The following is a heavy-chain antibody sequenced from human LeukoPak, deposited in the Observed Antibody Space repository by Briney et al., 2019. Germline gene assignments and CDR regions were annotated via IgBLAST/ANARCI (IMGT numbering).Heavy chain of an antibody. CDR1: GGSFSGYY. Sequence: SETLSLTCAVYGGSFSGYYWRWIRQPPGKGLEWIGEINHSGSTNYNPSLKSRVTISVDTSKNQFSLKLSSVTAADTAVYYCARGGVVVPAASFSYYYYYGMDVWGQGTTVTVSS. V-gene: IGHV4-34*01. J-gene: IGHJ6*02. CDR2: INHSGST. CDR3: ARGGVVVPAASFSYYYYYGMDV. D-gene: IGHD2-2*01.